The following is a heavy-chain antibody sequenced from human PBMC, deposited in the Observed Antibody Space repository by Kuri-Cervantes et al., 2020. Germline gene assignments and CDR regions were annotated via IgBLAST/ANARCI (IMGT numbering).Heavy chain of an antibody. V-gene: IGHV4-59*01. CDR2: IYYSGST. CDR3: ARALTTVTQGKYYYYMDV. D-gene: IGHD4-17*01. CDR1: GGSISGYY. J-gene: IGHJ6*03. Sequence: SETLSLTCSVSGGSISGYYWSWIRQAPGKGLEWIGYIYYSGSTNYNPSLRSRVTLSLDTSKNQFSLKLTSVTAADTAVYYCARALTTVTQGKYYYYMDVWGKGTAVTVSS.